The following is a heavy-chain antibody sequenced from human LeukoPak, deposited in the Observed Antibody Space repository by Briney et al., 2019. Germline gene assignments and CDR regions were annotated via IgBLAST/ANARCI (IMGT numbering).Heavy chain of an antibody. V-gene: IGHV3-23*01. J-gene: IGHJ4*02. CDR2: INGSGGST. Sequence: GGSLRLSCAASGFTFSSYAMSWVRQAPGKGLEWVSDINGSGGSTYYADSVKGRFTISRDNSKNTLYLQMNSLRAEDTAVYYCAKDRLGYCSGGSCLHYFDYWGQGTLVTVSS. CDR1: GFTFSSYA. CDR3: AKDRLGYCSGGSCLHYFDY. D-gene: IGHD2-15*01.